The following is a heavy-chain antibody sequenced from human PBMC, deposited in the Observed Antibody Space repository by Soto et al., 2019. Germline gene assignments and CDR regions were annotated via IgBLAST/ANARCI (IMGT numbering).Heavy chain of an antibody. V-gene: IGHV3-66*01. CDR3: AREPEERATIGFDY. D-gene: IGHD5-12*01. J-gene: IGHJ4*02. CDR1: GFTVSSNY. Sequence: EVQLVESGGGLVQPGGSLRLSCAASGFTVSSNYMSWVRQAPGKGLEWVSVIYSGGSTYYADSVKGRFTISRDNSKNTLYLQMNSLRAEDTAVYYCAREPEERATIGFDYWGQGTLVTVSS. CDR2: IYSGGST.